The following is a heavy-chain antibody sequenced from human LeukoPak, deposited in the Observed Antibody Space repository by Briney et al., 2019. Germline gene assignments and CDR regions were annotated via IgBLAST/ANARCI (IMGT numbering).Heavy chain of an antibody. Sequence: GGSLRLSCAASGFTFSSYAMHWVRQAPGKGLEWVAVIWYDGSNKYYADSVKGRFTISRDNSKNTLYLQMNSLRAEDTAVYYCARERTPIVGATANDYWGQGTLVTVSS. CDR1: GFTFSSYA. J-gene: IGHJ4*02. D-gene: IGHD1-26*01. CDR2: IWYDGSNK. CDR3: ARERTPIVGATANDY. V-gene: IGHV3-33*08.